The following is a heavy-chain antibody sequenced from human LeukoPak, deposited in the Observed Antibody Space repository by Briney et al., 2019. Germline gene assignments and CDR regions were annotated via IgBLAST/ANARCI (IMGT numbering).Heavy chain of an antibody. J-gene: IGHJ4*02. D-gene: IGHD3-22*01. CDR3: AKTYDSGAYYPDY. Sequence: ASVKVSCKTSGYTFTVYYMHWVRQAPGQGLEWMGWINPNSGGTNYAEKFQGRVTMTRDTSINTAYMELSSLRSDDTAGYYCAKTYDSGAYYPDYWGQGTLVTVSS. CDR2: INPNSGGT. CDR1: GYTFTVYY. V-gene: IGHV1-2*02.